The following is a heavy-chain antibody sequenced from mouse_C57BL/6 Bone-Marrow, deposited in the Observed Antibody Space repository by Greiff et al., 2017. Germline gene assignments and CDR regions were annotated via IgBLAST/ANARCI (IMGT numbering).Heavy chain of an antibody. J-gene: IGHJ3*01. CDR2: ISYDGSN. D-gene: IGHD1-1*01. V-gene: IGHV3-6*01. CDR3: ARGIIYYYGSWFAY. CDR1: GYSITSGYY. Sequence: EVKLVESGPGLVKPSQSLSLTCSVTGYSITSGYYWNWIRQFPGNKLEWMGYISYDGSNNYNPSLKNRISITRDTSTNQFFLKLNSVTTEDTATYYCARGIIYYYGSWFAYWGQGTLVTVSA.